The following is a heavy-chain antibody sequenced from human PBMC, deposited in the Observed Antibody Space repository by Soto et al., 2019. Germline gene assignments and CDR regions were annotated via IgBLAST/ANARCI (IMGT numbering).Heavy chain of an antibody. CDR3: VRKNPGTRPFDY. J-gene: IGHJ4*01. CDR2: IGTDSNT. V-gene: IGHV3-23*01. Sequence: PGGSLRLSCSASGFPFYTYAMNWVRQAPGKGLAWVSAIGTDSNTYYADSVKGRFTISRDNSRTTLYLQMNSLRAEDTALYYCVRKNPGTRPFDYWGQGTLVTVSS. CDR1: GFPFYTYA. D-gene: IGHD4-17*01.